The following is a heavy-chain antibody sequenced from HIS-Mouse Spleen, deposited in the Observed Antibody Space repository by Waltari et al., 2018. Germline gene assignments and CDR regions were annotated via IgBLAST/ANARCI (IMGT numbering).Heavy chain of an antibody. D-gene: IGHD1-26*01. CDR1: GGSFSGSY. CDR3: ARMGPASGSYGDY. CDR2: INHSGST. Sequence: QVQLQQWGAGLLKPSETLSLTCAVYGGSFSGSYWSWIRQPPGKGLEWIGEINHSGSTNYNPSLKSRVTISVDTSKNQFSLKLSSVTAADTAVYYCARMGPASGSYGDYWGQGTLVTVSS. J-gene: IGHJ4*02. V-gene: IGHV4-34*01.